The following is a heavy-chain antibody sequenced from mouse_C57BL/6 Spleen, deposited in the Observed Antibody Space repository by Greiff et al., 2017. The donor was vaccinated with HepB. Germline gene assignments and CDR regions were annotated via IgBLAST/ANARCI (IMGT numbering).Heavy chain of an antibody. D-gene: IGHD1-1*01. V-gene: IGHV5-17*01. CDR2: ISSGSSTI. Sequence: EVMLVESGGGLVKPGGSLKLSCAASGFTFSDYGMHWVRQAPEKGLEWVAYISSGSSTIYYADTVKGRFTISRDNAKNTLFLQMTSLRSEDTAMYYCAREYYYGSLWYFDVWGTGTTVTVSS. J-gene: IGHJ1*03. CDR3: AREYYYGSLWYFDV. CDR1: GFTFSDYG.